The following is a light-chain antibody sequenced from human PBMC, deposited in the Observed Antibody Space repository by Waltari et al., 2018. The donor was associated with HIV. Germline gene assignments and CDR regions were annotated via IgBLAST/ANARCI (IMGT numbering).Light chain of an antibody. CDR1: SSHVGGFDY. CDR3: SSYADTNNVL. V-gene: IGLV2-8*01. Sequence: QSALTQPPSASGSPGQSVTLSCTGTSSHVGGFDYASGYQQHPAKAPKLLVYAVNRRPSGVPYRFSGSKSGNTASLTVSGLQTEDEADYYCSSYADTNNVLFGGGTKLTVL. CDR2: AVN. J-gene: IGLJ3*02.